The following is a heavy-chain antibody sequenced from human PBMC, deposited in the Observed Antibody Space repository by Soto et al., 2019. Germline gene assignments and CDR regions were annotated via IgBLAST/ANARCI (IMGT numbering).Heavy chain of an antibody. J-gene: IGHJ4*01. D-gene: IGHD3-22*01. CDR1: GHTFTNYD. V-gene: IGHV1-8*01. CDR3: ARGLPLYDYDSRGYYVRY. CDR2: MNTKNGHT. Sequence: GASEKVSCKASGHTFTNYDVNLVRQATGKGLEWMGWMNTKNGHTGSAQKFNGRVTMTRNASISTAYMELSNLRSEDTAVYYCARGLPLYDYDSRGYYVRYWG.